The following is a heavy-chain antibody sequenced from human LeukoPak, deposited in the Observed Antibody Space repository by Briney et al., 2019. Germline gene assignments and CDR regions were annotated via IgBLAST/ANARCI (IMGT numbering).Heavy chain of an antibody. D-gene: IGHD2-15*01. V-gene: IGHV3-11*01. Sequence: GGSLRLSCAASVFTFSDYYMSWIRQAPGKGLEGVSYISSSGSTIYYADSVKGRFTISRDNAKNSLYLQMNSLRAEDTAVYYCARSGSCSHCFDYWGQGTLVTVSS. CDR3: ARSGSCSHCFDY. J-gene: IGHJ4*02. CDR2: ISSSGSTI. CDR1: VFTFSDYY.